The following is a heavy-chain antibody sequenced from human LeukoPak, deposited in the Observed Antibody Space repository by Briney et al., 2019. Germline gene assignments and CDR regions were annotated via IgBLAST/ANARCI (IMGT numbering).Heavy chain of an antibody. D-gene: IGHD3-22*01. CDR1: GGSISSGGYY. J-gene: IGHJ4*02. CDR3: ARSVVYDSSGYYSFFDY. CDR2: IYYSGST. V-gene: IGHV4-31*03. Sequence: PSETLSLTCTVSGGSISSGGYYWSWIRQHPGKGLEWIGYIYYSGSTYYNPSLKSRATISVDTSKNQFSLKLSSVTAADTAVYYCARSVVYDSSGYYSFFDYWGQGTLVTVSS.